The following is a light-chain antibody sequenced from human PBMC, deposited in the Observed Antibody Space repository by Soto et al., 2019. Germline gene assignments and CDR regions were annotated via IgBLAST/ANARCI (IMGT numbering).Light chain of an antibody. CDR2: DAS. CDR1: QSVNNF. V-gene: IGKV3-11*01. CDR3: QQCSSYPAT. J-gene: IGKJ3*01. Sequence: EILLTQSPATMSLSPGERATLSCRASQSVNNFFAWYQQKPGQAPRLLIYDASYRAPGIPARFSGSGSGTDFTLTISSLEAEDSAVYYCQQCSSYPATFGAGTKVDIK.